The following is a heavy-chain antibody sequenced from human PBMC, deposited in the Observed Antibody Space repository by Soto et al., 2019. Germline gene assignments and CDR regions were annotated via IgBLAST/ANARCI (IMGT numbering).Heavy chain of an antibody. J-gene: IGHJ4*02. CDR2: ISSSGSTI. CDR3: ARDSMTKVDY. D-gene: IGHD4-17*01. CDR1: GFTFSSYE. Sequence: GGSLRLSCAASGFTFSSYEMNWVRQAPGKGLEWVSYISSSGSTIYYADSVKGRFTISRDNAKNSLYLQMNSLRAEDTAAYYCARDSMTKVDYWGQGTLVTVSS. V-gene: IGHV3-48*03.